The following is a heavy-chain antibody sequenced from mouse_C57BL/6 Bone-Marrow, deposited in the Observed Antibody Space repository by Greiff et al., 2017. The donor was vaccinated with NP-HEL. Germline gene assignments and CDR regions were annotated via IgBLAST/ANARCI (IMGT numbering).Heavy chain of an antibody. CDR3: APYSWFAY. CDR2: IDPSDSYT. V-gene: IGHV1-59*01. D-gene: IGHD1-1*01. Sequence: VQLKQPGAELVRPGTSVKLSCKASGYTFTSYWMHWVKQRPGQGLEWIGVIDPSDSYTNYNQKFKGKATLTVDTSSSTAYMQLSSLTSEDSAVYYCAPYSWFAYWGQGTLVTVSA. CDR1: GYTFTSYW. J-gene: IGHJ3*01.